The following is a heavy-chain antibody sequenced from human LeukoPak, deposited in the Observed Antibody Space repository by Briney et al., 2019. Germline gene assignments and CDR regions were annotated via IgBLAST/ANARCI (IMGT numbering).Heavy chain of an antibody. Sequence: PGRSLRLSCAASGFTFSSYAMHWVRQAPGKGLEWVAVISYDGSNKYYADSVKGRFTISRDNSKNTLYLQMNSLRAEDTAVYYCARANHAFDIWGQGTMVTVSS. V-gene: IGHV3-30*04. CDR2: ISYDGSNK. CDR1: GFTFSSYA. J-gene: IGHJ3*02. CDR3: ARANHAFDI.